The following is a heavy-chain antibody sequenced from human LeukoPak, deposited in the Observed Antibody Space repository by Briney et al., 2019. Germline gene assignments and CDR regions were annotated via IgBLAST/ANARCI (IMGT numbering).Heavy chain of an antibody. CDR3: AGLVGRYSSGLYYYYFDY. D-gene: IGHD3-22*01. Sequence: SGTLSLTCTVSGDSVNSLDLWSWVRPPPGKGLEWIGEMYLSGTTHSNPSVKSRVTISIDKSKNQFFLNLSSVTAADTAVYYCAGLVGRYSSGLYYYYFDYWGQGTLVTVSS. V-gene: IGHV4-4*02. CDR1: GDSVNSLDL. J-gene: IGHJ4*02. CDR2: MYLSGTT.